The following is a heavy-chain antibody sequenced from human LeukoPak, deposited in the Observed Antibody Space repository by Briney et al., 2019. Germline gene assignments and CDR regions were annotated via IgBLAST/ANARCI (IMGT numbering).Heavy chain of an antibody. V-gene: IGHV4-59*08. CDR2: IYYSEST. Sequence: SETLSLTCTVSGNSISSFFWSCIRQPPGKGLEWIGYIYYSESTKYNPSLKSRVTISVDTSKNQFSLKLSSVTAADTAVYYCARGARAGYNLEPFDYWGQGTLVTVSS. CDR3: ARGARAGYNLEPFDY. CDR1: GNSISSFF. D-gene: IGHD5-24*01. J-gene: IGHJ4*02.